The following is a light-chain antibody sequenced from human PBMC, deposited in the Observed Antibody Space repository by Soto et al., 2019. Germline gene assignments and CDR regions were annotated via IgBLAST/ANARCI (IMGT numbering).Light chain of an antibody. CDR2: GAS. V-gene: IGKV3-15*01. CDR3: QQYYSTPLT. J-gene: IGKJ4*01. Sequence: EIVLTQSPDNLSVSPGERATLSCRASQSIATTLAWYQHKPGQAPRVLIYGASTRATDVPPRFSGSGSGTDFTLTISSLQSEDFAVYYCQQYYSTPLTFGGGTKVEI. CDR1: QSIATT.